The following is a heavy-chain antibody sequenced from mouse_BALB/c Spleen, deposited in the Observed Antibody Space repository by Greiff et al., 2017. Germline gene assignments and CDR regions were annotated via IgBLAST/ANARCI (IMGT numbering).Heavy chain of an antibody. CDR2: INSNGGST. Sequence: EVQGVESGGGLVQPGGSLKLSCAASGFTFSSYGMSWVRQTPDKRLELVATINSNGGSTYYPDSVKGRFTISRDNAKNTLYLQMSSLKSEDTAMYYCARVDYSYWGQGTTLTVSS. J-gene: IGHJ2*01. D-gene: IGHD2-13*01. CDR3: ARVDYSY. V-gene: IGHV5-6-3*01. CDR1: GFTFSSYG.